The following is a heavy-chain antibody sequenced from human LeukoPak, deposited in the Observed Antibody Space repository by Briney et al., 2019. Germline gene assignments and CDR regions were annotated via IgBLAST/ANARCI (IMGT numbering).Heavy chain of an antibody. Sequence: PSETLSLTCTVSGGSISSSRYYWGWIRQPPGKGLEWIGSIYYSGSTYYNPSLKSRVTISVDTSKNQFSLKLSSVTAADTAVYYCARQPAYDSSGYCDYWGQGTLVTVSS. CDR1: GGSISSSRYY. CDR3: ARQPAYDSSGYCDY. CDR2: IYYSGST. V-gene: IGHV4-39*01. J-gene: IGHJ4*02. D-gene: IGHD3-22*01.